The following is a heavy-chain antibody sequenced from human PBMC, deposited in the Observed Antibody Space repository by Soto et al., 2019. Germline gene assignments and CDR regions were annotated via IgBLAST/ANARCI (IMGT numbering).Heavy chain of an antibody. CDR2: IYYSGST. CDR3: ARRGYGQGFPYYYGMDV. CDR1: GGSMSSYY. V-gene: IGHV4-59*01. D-gene: IGHD5-18*01. Sequence: SGTLSLTCTVSGGSMSSYYWSWIRQPPGKGLEWIGYIYYSGSTNYNPSLKSRVTMSVDTPKNQFSLKLSSVTAANTAVYYCARRGYGQGFPYYYGMDVWGQGTTVT. J-gene: IGHJ6*02.